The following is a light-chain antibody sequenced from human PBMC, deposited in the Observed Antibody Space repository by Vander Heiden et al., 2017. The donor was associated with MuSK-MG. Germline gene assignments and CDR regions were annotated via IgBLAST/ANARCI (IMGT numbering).Light chain of an antibody. J-gene: IGLJ2*01. CDR1: SSDVGGYNY. Sequence: QSALTQPPSASGSPGQSVTISCTGTSSDVGGYNYVSWYQQHPGKAPKLMIYEVSKRASGVPDRFSGSKSGNTASLTVSGLQAEDEAEYYCSSYAGNNNLLFGGGTKLTVL. CDR3: SSYAGNNNLL. V-gene: IGLV2-8*01. CDR2: EVS.